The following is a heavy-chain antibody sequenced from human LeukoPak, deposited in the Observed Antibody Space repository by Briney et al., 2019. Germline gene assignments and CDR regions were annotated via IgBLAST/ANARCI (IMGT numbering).Heavy chain of an antibody. J-gene: IGHJ4*02. CDR3: ARGIYGGNSPLVDY. V-gene: IGHV1-46*01. Sequence: ASVKVSCKASGYTFTSYYVHWVRQAPGQGLEWMGLINATGGSTGYAQKFQGRVTMTRDMSTSTDYMELSRLRSDDTAVYYCARGIYGGNSPLVDYWGQGTLVTVSS. CDR2: INATGGST. CDR1: GYTFTSYY. D-gene: IGHD4-23*01.